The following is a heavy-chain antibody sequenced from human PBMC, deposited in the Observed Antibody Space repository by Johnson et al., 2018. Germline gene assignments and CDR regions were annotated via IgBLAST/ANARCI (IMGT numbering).Heavy chain of an antibody. Sequence: QVQLVQAGGGLVEPGGSLRLSCAASGFIFSDYYINWIRQAPGKGLEWVSYISTSGSTIYYADSVKGRFTISRANAKNSLFLQMNSLRAEDTAVYYCARSARLGYCTNGVCYTWAFDIWGQGTMVTVSS. CDR2: ISTSGSTI. CDR1: GFIFSDYY. J-gene: IGHJ3*02. CDR3: ARSARLGYCTNGVCYTWAFDI. D-gene: IGHD2-8*01. V-gene: IGHV3-11*01.